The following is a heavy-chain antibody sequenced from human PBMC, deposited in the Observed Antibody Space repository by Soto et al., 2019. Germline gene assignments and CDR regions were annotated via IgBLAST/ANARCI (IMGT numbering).Heavy chain of an antibody. D-gene: IGHD3-3*01. CDR1: GFSFSDYS. V-gene: IGHV3-21*01. Sequence: EVQLVESGGGLVKPGGSLRLSCTASGFSFSDYSMNWVRQAPGKGLEWVSSISGSSSYIYYIDSLKGRFTVSRDNANKPCYLQRNALRPEDRALYYCTRDGAYWSRIGCRDSYHYMEVWGKGTTVTVSS. CDR3: TRDGAYWSRIGCRDSYHYMEV. CDR2: ISGSSSYI. J-gene: IGHJ6*03.